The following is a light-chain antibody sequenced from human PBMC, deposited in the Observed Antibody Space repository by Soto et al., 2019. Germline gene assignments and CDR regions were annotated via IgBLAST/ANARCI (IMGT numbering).Light chain of an antibody. Sequence: VMTQSPATLSVSPGERATLSCRASQSVGANLTWYQQKRGQAPRLLIYGASMRATGVPARFSGSGYGTEFTLTISSLQSEDFAIYYCQHYSKWPPYTFGQGTRLEIK. J-gene: IGKJ5*01. CDR2: GAS. V-gene: IGKV3-15*01. CDR3: QHYSKWPPYT. CDR1: QSVGAN.